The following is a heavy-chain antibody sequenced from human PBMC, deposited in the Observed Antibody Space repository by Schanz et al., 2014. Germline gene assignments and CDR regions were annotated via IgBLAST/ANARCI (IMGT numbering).Heavy chain of an antibody. Sequence: VQLEQSGSEVKKPGSSVKVSCKASGGTFSSYTISWVRQAPGQGLEWMGRVIPILGVTHYAQKFQGRVTITADRSTSTAYMELSSLRSEDTAVYYCARGYGDSPTDFWGQGTLVTVSS. J-gene: IGHJ4*02. CDR1: GGTFSSYT. CDR2: VIPILGVT. D-gene: IGHD4-17*01. V-gene: IGHV1-69*02. CDR3: ARGYGDSPTDF.